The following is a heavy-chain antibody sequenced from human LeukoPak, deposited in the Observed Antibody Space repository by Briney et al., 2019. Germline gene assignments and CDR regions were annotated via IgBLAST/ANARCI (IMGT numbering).Heavy chain of an antibody. V-gene: IGHV3-23*01. CDR3: ARRAYGDDSFDY. D-gene: IGHD4-17*01. CDR1: GFTFSTYA. J-gene: IGHJ4*02. CDR2: ISDSGGTT. Sequence: GGSPRLSCAASGFTFSTYAMSWVRQAPGKGLEWVSGISDSGGTTYYADSVKGRFTISRDNAKNSLYLQMNSLRDEDTAVYYCARRAYGDDSFDYWGQGTLVTVSS.